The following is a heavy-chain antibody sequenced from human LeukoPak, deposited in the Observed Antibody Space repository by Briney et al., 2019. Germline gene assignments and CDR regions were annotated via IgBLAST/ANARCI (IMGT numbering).Heavy chain of an antibody. Sequence: PGGSLRLSCAASGFSFISYWMSWVRQAPGKGLEWVANIKQDGSAKNYVDSVKGRFTISRDNAKNSLYPQLNSLRAEDTAVYYCAGCAGNSCYFDYWGQGTLVIVSS. J-gene: IGHJ4*02. CDR3: AGCAGNSCYFDY. CDR1: GFSFISYW. D-gene: IGHD1-1*01. CDR2: IKQDGSAK. V-gene: IGHV3-7*01.